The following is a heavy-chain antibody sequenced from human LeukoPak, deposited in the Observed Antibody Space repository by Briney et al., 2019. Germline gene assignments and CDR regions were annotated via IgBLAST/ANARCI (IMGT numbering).Heavy chain of an antibody. D-gene: IGHD2-21*02. J-gene: IGHJ5*02. CDR3: AIGAYCGGDCYSWFDP. V-gene: IGHV3-11*04. CDR1: GFTFSDYC. Sequence: GGSLRLSCAASGFTFSDYCMSWIRQAPGKGLEWVSYISSSGSTIYYADSVKGRFTISGDNAKNSLYLQMNSLRAEDTAVYYCAIGAYCGGDCYSWFDPWGQGTLVTVSS. CDR2: ISSSGSTI.